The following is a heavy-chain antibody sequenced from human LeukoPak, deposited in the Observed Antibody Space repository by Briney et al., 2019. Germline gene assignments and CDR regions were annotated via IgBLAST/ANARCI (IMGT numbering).Heavy chain of an antibody. CDR3: ATKQWLAPPPDS. J-gene: IGHJ4*02. CDR1: GFTFSKYW. CDR2: INTDGTVT. Sequence: GGSLRLSCAASGFTFSKYWMLWVRQAPGKGLESVSRINTDGTVTTHADSVKGRFTVSRDNADNTMFLQMNSVRDEDTAVYYCATKQWLAPPPDSWGQGTPVTVSS. D-gene: IGHD6-19*01. V-gene: IGHV3-74*01.